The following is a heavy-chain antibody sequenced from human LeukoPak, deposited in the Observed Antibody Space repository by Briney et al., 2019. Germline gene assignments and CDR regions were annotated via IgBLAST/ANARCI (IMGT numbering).Heavy chain of an antibody. V-gene: IGHV1-2*02. J-gene: IGHJ4*02. CDR3: ARVPRYGSGSLFDY. Sequence: EASVKVSCKASGYTFTGYYMHWVRQAPGQGLEWMGWINPNSGGTNYAQKFQGRVTMTRDTSISTAYMELSRLRSDDTAVYYCARVPRYGSGSLFDYWGQGTLVTVSS. D-gene: IGHD3-10*01. CDR2: INPNSGGT. CDR1: GYTFTGYY.